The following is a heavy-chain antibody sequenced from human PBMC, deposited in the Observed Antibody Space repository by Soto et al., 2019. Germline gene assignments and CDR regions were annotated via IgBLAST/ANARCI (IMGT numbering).Heavy chain of an antibody. CDR2: LIPIFTRT. D-gene: IGHD2-15*01. CDR3: ARDVVRSTAGDS. Sequence: QLQLVQSGTEVKEPGSSVKVSCKASGGTFSTSSFVWVRQGPGQGLEWMGGLIPIFTRTNFAQKFQGSVTFSADESTRTTYMELRSLTSEDTAIYYCARDVVRSTAGDSWGQGTLVTGSS. J-gene: IGHJ4*02. CDR1: GGTFSTSS. V-gene: IGHV1-69*01.